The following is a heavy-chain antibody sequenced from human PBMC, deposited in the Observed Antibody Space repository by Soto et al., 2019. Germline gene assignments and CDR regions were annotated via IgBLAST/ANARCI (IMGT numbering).Heavy chain of an antibody. CDR3: ARDLRGCSGGSCSSPDYYGMDA. CDR1: GYSFTSYG. J-gene: IGHJ6*04. Sequence: SVKVSCKASGYSFTSYGLHWVRQAPGQGLEWVGWLNPIFGTANYAQRFQGRVTITADESTSTAYMELSSLRSEDTAVYYCARDLRGCSGGSCSSPDYYGMDAWGKGTTVTVSS. V-gene: IGHV1-69*13. CDR2: LNPIFGTA. D-gene: IGHD2-15*01.